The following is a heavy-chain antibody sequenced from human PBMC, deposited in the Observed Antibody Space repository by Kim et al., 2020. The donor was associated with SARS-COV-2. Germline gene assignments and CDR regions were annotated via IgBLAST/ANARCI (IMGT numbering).Heavy chain of an antibody. CDR1: GYTFTGYY. Sequence: ASVKVSCKASGYTFTGYYMHWVRQAPGQGLEWMGWINPNSGGTNYAQKFQGRVTMTRDTSISTAYMELSRLGSDDTAVYYCARVSVVVVPGAEGYYYYYMDVWGKGTTVTVSS. CDR2: INPNSGGT. D-gene: IGHD2-2*01. V-gene: IGHV1-2*02. CDR3: ARVSVVVVPGAEGYYYYYMDV. J-gene: IGHJ6*03.